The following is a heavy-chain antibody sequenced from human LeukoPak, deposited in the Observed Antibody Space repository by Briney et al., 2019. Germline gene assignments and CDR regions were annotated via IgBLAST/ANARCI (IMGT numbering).Heavy chain of an antibody. V-gene: IGHV1-2*02. CDR1: GYTFTGYY. Sequence: ASVKVSCKASGYTFTGYYTHWVRQAPGQGLEWMGWINPNSGGTNYAQKFQGRVTMTRDTSISTAYMELSRLRSEKTAVYVCAREQRGGLSANLGELFASYYTYYYMDVWGRGTTVTVSS. D-gene: IGHD3-16*01. CDR3: AREQRGGLSANLGELFASYYTYYYMDV. J-gene: IGHJ6*03. CDR2: INPNSGGT.